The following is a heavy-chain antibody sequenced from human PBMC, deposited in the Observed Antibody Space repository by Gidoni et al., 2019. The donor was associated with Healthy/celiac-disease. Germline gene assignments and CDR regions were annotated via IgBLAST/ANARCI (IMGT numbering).Heavy chain of an antibody. CDR3: ARDLGYCSSTSCYGMDV. Sequence: QVQLVESGGGVVQPGRSLRLSCAASGFTFSSYAMHWVRQAPGKGLEWVAVISYDGSNKYYADSVKGRFTISRDNSKNTLYLQMNSLRAEDTAVYYCARDLGYCSSTSCYGMDVWGQGTTVTVSS. CDR1: GFTFSSYA. D-gene: IGHD2-2*01. V-gene: IGHV3-30-3*01. CDR2: ISYDGSNK. J-gene: IGHJ6*02.